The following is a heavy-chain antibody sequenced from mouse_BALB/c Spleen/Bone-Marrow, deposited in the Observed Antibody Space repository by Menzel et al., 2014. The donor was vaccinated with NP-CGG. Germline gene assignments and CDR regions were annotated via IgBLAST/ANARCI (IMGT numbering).Heavy chain of an antibody. CDR1: GYTFTSYW. V-gene: IGHV1S41*01. CDR3: ARSRDGYFDV. Sequence: DLVKPGASVKLSCKASGYTFTSYWINWIKQRPGQGLEWIGRIAPGSGSTYYNEMFKGEATLTVDTSPSTAYIQLSSLSSEDSAVYFCARSRDGYFDVWGAGTTVTVSS. J-gene: IGHJ1*01. CDR2: IAPGSGST.